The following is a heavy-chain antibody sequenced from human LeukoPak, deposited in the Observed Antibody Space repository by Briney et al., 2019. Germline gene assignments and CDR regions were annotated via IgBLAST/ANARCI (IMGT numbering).Heavy chain of an antibody. Sequence: PSETLSLTCTVSGGSISSSSYYWGWIRQPPGKGLEWIGSIYYSGSTYYNPSLKSRVTISVDTSKNQFSLKLSSVTAADTAVYHCATLGITIFGVVTHFDYWGQGTLVTVSS. J-gene: IGHJ4*02. CDR2: IYYSGST. CDR3: ATLGITIFGVVTHFDY. CDR1: GGSISSSSYY. D-gene: IGHD3-3*01. V-gene: IGHV4-39*01.